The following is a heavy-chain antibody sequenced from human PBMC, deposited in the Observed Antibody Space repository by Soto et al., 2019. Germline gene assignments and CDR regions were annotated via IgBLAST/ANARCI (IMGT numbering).Heavy chain of an antibody. CDR3: ARALSWGSNWYYYMDV. V-gene: IGHV3-48*01. D-gene: IGHD7-27*01. CDR2: ISSSSSVI. Sequence: EVQLVESGGGLVQPGGSLRLSCATSGFILSDCAMNWVRQAPGKGLEWVSYISSSSSVIDYADSVKGRFTVSRDNARNSLYLQINSLRAEDTAVYYCARALSWGSNWYYYMDVWGKGTTVTVSS. J-gene: IGHJ6*03. CDR1: GFILSDCA.